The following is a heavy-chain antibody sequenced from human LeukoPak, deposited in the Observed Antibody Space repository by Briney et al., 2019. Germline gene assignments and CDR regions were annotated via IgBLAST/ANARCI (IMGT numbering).Heavy chain of an antibody. CDR1: GDSISSSSYY. V-gene: IGHV4-39*07. D-gene: IGHD6-13*01. Sequence: TSETLSLTCTVSGDSISSSSYYWGWIRQPPGKGLEWIGSIYYSGSTNYNPSLKSRVTISVDTPKNQFSLKLSSVTAADTAVYYCARDGSSSWYFDYWGQGTLVTVSS. J-gene: IGHJ4*02. CDR3: ARDGSSSWYFDY. CDR2: IYYSGST.